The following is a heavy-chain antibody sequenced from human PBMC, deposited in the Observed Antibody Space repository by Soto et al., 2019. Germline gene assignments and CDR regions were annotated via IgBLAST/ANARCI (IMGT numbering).Heavy chain of an antibody. CDR3: AKDGGPFTIVDAFDI. CDR1: GFTFSSYA. CDR2: ISGSGGST. V-gene: IGHV3-23*01. D-gene: IGHD3-3*01. J-gene: IGHJ3*02. Sequence: EVQLLESGGGLVQPGGSLRLSCAASGFTFSSYAMSWGRQAPGKGLEWVSAISGSGGSTYYADSVKGRFTITRDNSNNPQYLKMNSRSAEDTAVYYCAKDGGPFTIVDAFDIWGQGTMVTVSS.